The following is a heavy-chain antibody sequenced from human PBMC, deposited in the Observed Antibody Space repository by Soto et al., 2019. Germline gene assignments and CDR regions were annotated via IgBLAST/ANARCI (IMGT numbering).Heavy chain of an antibody. CDR1: GGSISSYY. CDR2: IYYSGST. CDR3: ARATGYYYGSGSYYNVENWFDS. J-gene: IGHJ5*01. V-gene: IGHV4-59*08. Sequence: SETLSLTCTVSGGSISSYYWSWIRQPPGKGQEWIGYIYYSGSTNYNPSLKSRVTISVDTSKNQFSLKLSSVTAADTAVYYCARATGYYYGSGSYYNVENWFDSWGQGTLVTVSS. D-gene: IGHD3-10*01.